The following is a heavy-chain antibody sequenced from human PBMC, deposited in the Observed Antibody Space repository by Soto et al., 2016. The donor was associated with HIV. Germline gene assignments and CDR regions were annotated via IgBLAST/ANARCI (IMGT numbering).Heavy chain of an antibody. D-gene: IGHD6-13*01. CDR3: ARSPPIAAAGVFDY. V-gene: IGHV1-18*01. CDR2: ISGHNGKT. CDR1: GYNFIRYG. Sequence: QVQLVQSGGEVKKPGASVKVSCKASGYNFIRYGFTWVRQAPGQGLEWMGWISGHNGKTNYAQKLQGRVTMTTDTSTSTAYMELRSLRSDDTAVYYCARSPPIAAAGVFDYWGQGTLVTVSS. J-gene: IGHJ4*02.